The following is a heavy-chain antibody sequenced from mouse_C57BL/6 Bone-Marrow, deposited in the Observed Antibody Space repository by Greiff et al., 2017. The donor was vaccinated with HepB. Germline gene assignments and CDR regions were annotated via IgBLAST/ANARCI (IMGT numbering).Heavy chain of an antibody. CDR3: AIPLYDYDEGFAY. V-gene: IGHV1-26*01. D-gene: IGHD2-4*01. CDR2: INPNNGGT. CDR1: GYTFTDYY. Sequence: VQLQQSGPELVKPGASVKISCKASGYTFTDYYMNWVKQSHGKSLEWIGDINPNNGGTSYNQKFKGKATLTVDKSSSTAYMELRSLTSEDSAVYYCAIPLYDYDEGFAYWGQGTLVTVSA. J-gene: IGHJ3*01.